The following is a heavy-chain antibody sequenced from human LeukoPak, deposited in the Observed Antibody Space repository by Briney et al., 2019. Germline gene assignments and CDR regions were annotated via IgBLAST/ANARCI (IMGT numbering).Heavy chain of an antibody. D-gene: IGHD5-18*01. CDR1: GYSISSGYY. V-gene: IGHV4-38-2*02. J-gene: IGHJ6*03. CDR2: ISHSGST. Sequence: SETLSLTCTVSGYSISSGYYWGWIRQPPGKGLEWIGSISHSGSTYYNPSLKRRVTISVDTSKNRSSLKLSSVTAADTAVYYCAGGYSYGSTYYYMDVWGKGTTVTISS. CDR3: AGGYSYGSTYYYMDV.